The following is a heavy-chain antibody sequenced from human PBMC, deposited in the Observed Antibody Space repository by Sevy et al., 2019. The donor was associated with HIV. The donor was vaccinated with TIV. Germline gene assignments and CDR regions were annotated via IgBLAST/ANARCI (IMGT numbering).Heavy chain of an antibody. CDR3: AGSSGWYGHDAFDI. CDR1: GFTFSSYA. D-gene: IGHD6-19*01. CDR2: ISYDGSNK. V-gene: IGHV3-30-3*01. J-gene: IGHJ3*02. Sequence: GGSLRLSCAASGFTFSSYAMHWVRQAPGKGLEWVAVISYDGSNKYYADSVKGRFTISRDNSKNTLDLQMNSLRAEDTAVYYCAGSSGWYGHDAFDIWGQGTMVTVSS.